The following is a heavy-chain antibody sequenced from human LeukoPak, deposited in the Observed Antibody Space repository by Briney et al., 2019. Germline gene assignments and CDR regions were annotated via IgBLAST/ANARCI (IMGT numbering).Heavy chain of an antibody. D-gene: IGHD4-17*01. CDR3: ARRTVTTPSDY. CDR2: ISSGSRYL. J-gene: IGHJ4*02. CDR1: GFTFSGYN. V-gene: IGHV3-21*04. Sequence: GGSLRLSCAASGFTFSGYNMNWVRQAPGKGLEWVSCISSGSRYLHYADSVKGRFTISRDNAKNSLHLQMNSLRAEDTAVYYCARRTVTTPSDYWGQGTLVTVSS.